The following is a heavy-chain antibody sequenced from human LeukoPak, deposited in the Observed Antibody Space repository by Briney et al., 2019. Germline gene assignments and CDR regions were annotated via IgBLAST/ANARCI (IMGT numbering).Heavy chain of an antibody. D-gene: IGHD6-6*01. V-gene: IGHV4-59*11. Sequence: SETLSLTCTVSGDSMNGLSWSWIRQSPGKGLEWIAYIYDTGNTYTSPSLKSRVTLSVDTSKKQFSLRLSSVTAADTAVYYCARGVRVGFSSYYFDYWGQGTLVTVSS. J-gene: IGHJ4*02. CDR1: GDSMNGLS. CDR2: IYDTGNT. CDR3: ARGVRVGFSSYYFDY.